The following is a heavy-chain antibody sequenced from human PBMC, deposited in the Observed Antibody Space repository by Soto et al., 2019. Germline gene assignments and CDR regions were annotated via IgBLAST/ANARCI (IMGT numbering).Heavy chain of an antibody. CDR1: GGSFSGYY. CDR2: INHSGST. Sequence: PSLTCAVYGGSFSGYYWSWIRQPPGKGLEWIGEINHSGSTNYNPPLKSRVTISVDTSKNQFSLKLSSVTAADTAVYYCASLLRVGVGYDMDVWGQGTRVTVSS. CDR3: ASLLRVGVGYDMDV. D-gene: IGHD3-3*01. J-gene: IGHJ6*02. V-gene: IGHV4-34*01.